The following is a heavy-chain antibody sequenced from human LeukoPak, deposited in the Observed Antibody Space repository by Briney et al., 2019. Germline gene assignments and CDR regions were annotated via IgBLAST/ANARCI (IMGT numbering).Heavy chain of an antibody. CDR2: IIPIFGTA. Sequence: SVKVSCKASGGTFSSYAISWVRQAPGQGLEWMGGIIPIFGTANYAQKFQGRVTITVDESTSTAYMELSSLRSEDTAVYYCADERGCSSTSCYTDDNWFDPWGQGTLVTVSS. J-gene: IGHJ5*02. V-gene: IGHV1-69*01. D-gene: IGHD2-2*02. CDR1: GGTFSSYA. CDR3: ADERGCSSTSCYTDDNWFDP.